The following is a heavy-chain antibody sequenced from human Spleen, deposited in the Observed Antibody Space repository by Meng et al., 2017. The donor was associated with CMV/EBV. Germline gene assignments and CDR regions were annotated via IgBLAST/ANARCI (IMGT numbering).Heavy chain of an antibody. Sequence: GESLKISCAASGFTFSSYSMNWVRQAPGKGLEWFSSISSSSSYIYYADSVKGRFTISRDNAKNSLYLQMNSLRAEDTAVYYCARDFRGYSYRGGWGQGTLVTVSS. CDR1: GFTFSSYS. D-gene: IGHD5-18*01. CDR2: ISSSSSYI. J-gene: IGHJ4*02. CDR3: ARDFRGYSYRGG. V-gene: IGHV3-21*01.